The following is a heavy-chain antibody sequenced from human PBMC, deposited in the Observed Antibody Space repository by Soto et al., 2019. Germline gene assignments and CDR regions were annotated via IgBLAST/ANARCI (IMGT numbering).Heavy chain of an antibody. V-gene: IGHV3-23*01. J-gene: IGHJ5*02. Sequence: PGGSLRLSCAASGFTFSSYAMSWVRQAPGKGLEWVSAISGSGGSTYYADYVKGRFTISRDNSKNTLYMQMNSLRSEDTAVYYCARDRILVVPAAMRGWFDPWGQGTLVTVS. CDR3: ARDRILVVPAAMRGWFDP. D-gene: IGHD2-2*01. CDR1: GFTFSSYA. CDR2: ISGSGGST.